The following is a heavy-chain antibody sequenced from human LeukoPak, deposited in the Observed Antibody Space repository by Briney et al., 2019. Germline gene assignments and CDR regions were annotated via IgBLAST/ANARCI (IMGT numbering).Heavy chain of an antibody. CDR2: IRSSGDTT. CDR3: AKGCYASGSSLSAFDY. V-gene: IGHV3-23*01. Sequence: PGGSLRLSCAASGFTFSDYAMDWVRQAPGKGLEWVSVIRSSGDTTYYADFVKGRFTISRDNSKNTLYLQMNSLRAEDTAVYYCAKGCYASGSSLSAFDYWGQGTLVTVSS. D-gene: IGHD3-10*01. J-gene: IGHJ4*02. CDR1: GFTFSDYA.